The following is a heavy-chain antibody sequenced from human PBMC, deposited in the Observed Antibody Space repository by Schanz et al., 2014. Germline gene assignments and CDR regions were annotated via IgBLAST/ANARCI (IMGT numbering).Heavy chain of an antibody. CDR1: GFNFSSYG. CDR2: ISYDGSNQ. V-gene: IGHV3-30*18. J-gene: IGHJ4*02. D-gene: IGHD5-18*01. Sequence: QVQLVESGGGVVQPGRSLRLSCAASGFNFSSYGMHWVRQAPGKGLEGVAIISYDGSNQYYADSVKGRFTISRDNSKNTLYLQTTSLRVEDTAVYFCANDSNVDRAMLLRYWGQGNLVTVSS. CDR3: ANDSNVDRAMLLRY.